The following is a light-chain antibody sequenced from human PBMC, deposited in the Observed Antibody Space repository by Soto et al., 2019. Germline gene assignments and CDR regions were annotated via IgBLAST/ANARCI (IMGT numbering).Light chain of an antibody. CDR3: MQSIQPPLT. Sequence: DIVMTQTPLSLSVTPGQPASISCKSSQSLLPSDGKTYVYWYLQKPGQSPQLLLYEVSNRFSGVPDRFSGSGSGTDFTLKISRVEAEDVGVYYCMQSIQPPLTFGGGTKVEIK. J-gene: IGKJ4*01. CDR2: EVS. CDR1: QSLLPSDGKTY. V-gene: IGKV2D-29*02.